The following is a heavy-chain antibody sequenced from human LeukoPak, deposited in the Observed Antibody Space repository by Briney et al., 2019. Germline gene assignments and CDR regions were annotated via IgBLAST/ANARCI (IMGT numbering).Heavy chain of an antibody. J-gene: IGHJ4*02. CDR3: AMLGDIAVAGQFDY. V-gene: IGHV1-69*04. CDR2: IIPILGIA. D-gene: IGHD6-19*01. CDR1: GGTFSSYA. Sequence: SVKVSCKASGGTFSSYAISWVRQAPGQGLEWMGRIIPILGIANYAQKFQGRVTITADKSTSTAYMELSSLRSEDTAVYYCAMLGDIAVAGQFDYWGQGTLVTVSS.